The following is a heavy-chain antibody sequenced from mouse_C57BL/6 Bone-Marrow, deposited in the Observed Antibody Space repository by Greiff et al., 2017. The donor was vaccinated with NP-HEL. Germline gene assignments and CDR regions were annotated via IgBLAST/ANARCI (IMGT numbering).Heavy chain of an antibody. CDR3: ASGVDIYYSGSSPHFDY. CDR2: ISDGGSYT. V-gene: IGHV5-4*03. D-gene: IGHD1-1*01. Sequence: DVKLVESGGGLVKPGGSLKLSCAASGFTFSSYAMSWVRQTPEKRLEWVATISDGGSYTYYPDNVKGRFTISRDNATNNRYLQMSHLKSEDTAMYYGASGVDIYYSGSSPHFDYWGQGTTLTVSS. J-gene: IGHJ2*01. CDR1: GFTFSSYA.